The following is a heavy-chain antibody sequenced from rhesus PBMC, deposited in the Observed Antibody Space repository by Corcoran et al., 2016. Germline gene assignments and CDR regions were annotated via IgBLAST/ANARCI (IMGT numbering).Heavy chain of an antibody. J-gene: IGHJ4*01. Sequence: QLQLQESGPGLVKPSETLSLTCAVSGGSISGGYGWSWIRQPPGKGLEWIGHIFGCIGSTYYNPSRKRRVTISTDTAKNQFSRKLSSVTAADTAVYYCARTTLYFDHWGQGVLVTVSS. D-gene: IGHD2-39*01. V-gene: IGHV4S7*01. CDR1: GGSISGGYG. CDR2: IFGCIGST. CDR3: ARTTLYFDH.